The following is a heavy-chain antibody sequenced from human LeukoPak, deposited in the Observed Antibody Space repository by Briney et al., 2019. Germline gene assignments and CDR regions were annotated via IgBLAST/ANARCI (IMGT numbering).Heavy chain of an antibody. V-gene: IGHV4-34*01. D-gene: IGHD2-21*02. CDR1: GGSFSPYY. J-gene: IGHJ4*02. CDR2: INHSGST. CDR3: ARGGFYCGGACYVDY. Sequence: SETLSLTCAVYGGSFSPYYLGWIRQPPGKGLDWIGEINHSGSTNYQPPLKSRLTISVDTSKNQFSLRVSSVTAADTAVYYCARGGFYCGGACYVDYWGQGTLVTVSS.